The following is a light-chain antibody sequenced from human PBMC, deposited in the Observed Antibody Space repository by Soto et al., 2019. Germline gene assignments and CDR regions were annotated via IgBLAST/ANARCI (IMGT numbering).Light chain of an antibody. V-gene: IGKV1D-12*01. J-gene: IGKJ5*01. CDR2: AAS. Sequence: DIPMTQSPSSVSASVGDRVTMTCRASQGISSWLAWYQQKPGKAPKLLIYAASSLQSGVPSRFSGTASGTEFTLTISSLQPEDFAVYYCQQRSNWPPITFGQGTRLEIK. CDR1: QGISSW. CDR3: QQRSNWPPIT.